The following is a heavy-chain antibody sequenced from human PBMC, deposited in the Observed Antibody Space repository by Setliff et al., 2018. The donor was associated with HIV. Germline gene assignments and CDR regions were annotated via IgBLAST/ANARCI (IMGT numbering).Heavy chain of an antibody. CDR2: INHSGST. D-gene: IGHD5-18*01. Sequence: PSETLSLTCAVYGESFSGYYWSWIRQPPGKGLEWIGEINHSGSTNYSPSLKSRVTISVDASRNQFSLRLSSVTAADTAVYYCAAWGPRYSYAPYFFDSWGQGTLVTVSS. CDR1: GESFSGYY. V-gene: IGHV4-34*01. CDR3: AAWGPRYSYAPYFFDS. J-gene: IGHJ4*02.